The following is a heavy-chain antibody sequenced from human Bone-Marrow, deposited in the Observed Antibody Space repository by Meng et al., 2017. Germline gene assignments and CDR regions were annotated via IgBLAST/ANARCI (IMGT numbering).Heavy chain of an antibody. CDR2: IYHGGDT. D-gene: IGHD6-19*01. CDR3: ASWIYSCGWQ. J-gene: IGHJ4*02. CDR1: GGSISSICC. V-gene: IGHV4/OR15-8*02. Sequence: LQESGPGLLNPSVTLSITCVVSGGSISSICCWSWVPQPPGKGLEWIGKIYHGGDTNYNPSLKSRVTIAIDKSKNQFSLKLSSVTAADTAVYYCASWIYSCGWQWGQGALVTVSS.